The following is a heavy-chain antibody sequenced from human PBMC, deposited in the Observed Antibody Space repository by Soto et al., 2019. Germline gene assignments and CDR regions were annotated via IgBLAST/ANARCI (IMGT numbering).Heavy chain of an antibody. J-gene: IGHJ3*02. V-gene: IGHV3-23*01. D-gene: IGHD1-1*01. CDR1: GFTFSTYA. CDR3: AKDLAATATGDSFDI. CDR2: VTNSASNT. Sequence: EVQLLESGGGLVQPEGSLRLSCAASGFTFSTYAMTWVRQAPGKGLEWVSSVTNSASNTYHADSVKGRFTISRDNSKNMLFLQMNSLRAEDTALYYCAKDLAATATGDSFDIWGQGTMVTVSS.